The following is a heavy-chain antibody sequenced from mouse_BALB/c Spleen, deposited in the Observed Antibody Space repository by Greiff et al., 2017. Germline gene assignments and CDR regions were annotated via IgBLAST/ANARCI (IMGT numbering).Heavy chain of an antibody. CDR1: GFTFSDYY. V-gene: IGHV5-4*02. D-gene: IGHD1-1*01. Sequence: EVQVVESGGGLVKPGGSLKLSCAASGFTFSDYYMYWVRQTPEKRLEWVATISDGGSYTYYPDSVKGRFTISRDNAKNNLYLQMSSLKSEDTAMYYCAGGGGLLYYYAMDYWGQGTSVTVSS. CDR2: ISDGGSYT. CDR3: AGGGGLLYYYAMDY. J-gene: IGHJ4*01.